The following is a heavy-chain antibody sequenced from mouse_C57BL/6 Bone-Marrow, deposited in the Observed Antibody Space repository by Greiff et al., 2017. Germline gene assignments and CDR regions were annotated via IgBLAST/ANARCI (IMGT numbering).Heavy chain of an antibody. Sequence: VQLQQPGAELVRPGSSVKLSCKASGYTFTSYWMDWVKQRPGQGLEWIGNIYPTDSETHYNQKFKDKATLTVDKSSSTAYMQLSSLTSEDSAVYCCVLLRGYWYFDDWGTGTTVTVSS. CDR3: VLLRGYWYFDD. CDR1: GYTFTSYW. J-gene: IGHJ1*03. D-gene: IGHD1-1*01. V-gene: IGHV1-61*01. CDR2: IYPTDSET.